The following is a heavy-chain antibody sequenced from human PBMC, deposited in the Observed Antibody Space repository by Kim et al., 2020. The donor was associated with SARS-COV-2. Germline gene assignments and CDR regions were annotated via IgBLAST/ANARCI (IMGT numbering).Heavy chain of an antibody. J-gene: IGHJ4*02. CDR3: AKGKDGDYYDSNGYYY. D-gene: IGHD3-22*01. V-gene: IGHV3-23*01. CDR2: ISDSGGLT. CDR1: GFRFSIYG. Sequence: GGSLRLSCATSGFRFSIYGMSWVRQDPGKGLEWVSSISDSGGLTYYADSVKGRFTISRDNSKNTLYLQMNSLRVEDTAVYYCAKGKDGDYYDSNGYYYWGQGSLVTVSS.